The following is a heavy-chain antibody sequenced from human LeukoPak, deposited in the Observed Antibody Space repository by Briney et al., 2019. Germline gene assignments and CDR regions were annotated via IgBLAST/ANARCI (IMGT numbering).Heavy chain of an antibody. Sequence: ASVKVSCKVSGYTLTELSMHWVRQAPGKGLEWMGGFDPEDGETIYAQKFQGRVTMTEDTSTDTAYMELSSLRSEDTAVYYCAVLGYSSGWSPFNPWGQGTLVTVSS. CDR3: AVLGYSSGWSPFNP. J-gene: IGHJ5*02. CDR1: GYTLTELS. V-gene: IGHV1-24*01. D-gene: IGHD6-19*01. CDR2: FDPEDGET.